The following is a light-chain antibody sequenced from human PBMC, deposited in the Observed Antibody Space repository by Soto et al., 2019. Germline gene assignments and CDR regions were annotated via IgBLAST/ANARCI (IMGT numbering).Light chain of an antibody. CDR2: DDS. CDR1: NIGNKS. J-gene: IGLJ1*01. Sequence: SSELTQPPSVSVAPGQTAMITCGGNNIGNKSVHWYQQRPGQAPVLVVYDDSDRPSGIPDRLSGSNSENTASLIVSGLQPDDEAEYHCTSYTGDDFTFVFGTGTKLTVL. V-gene: IGLV3-21*02. CDR3: TSYTGDDFTFV.